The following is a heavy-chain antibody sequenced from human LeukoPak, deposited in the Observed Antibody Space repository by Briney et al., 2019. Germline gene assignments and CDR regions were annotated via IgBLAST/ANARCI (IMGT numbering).Heavy chain of an antibody. J-gene: IGHJ4*02. V-gene: IGHV3-53*01. CDR3: ARVALGYCTNGVCYPLDY. CDR2: IYSGGST. D-gene: IGHD2-8*01. CDR1: GFTVSSNY. Sequence: GGSLRLSCAASGFTVSSNYMSWVRQAPGKGLEWVSVIYSGGSTYYADSVKGRFTISRDNSKNTLYLQMNSLRAEDTAVYYCARVALGYCTNGVCYPLDYWGQGTLVTVSS.